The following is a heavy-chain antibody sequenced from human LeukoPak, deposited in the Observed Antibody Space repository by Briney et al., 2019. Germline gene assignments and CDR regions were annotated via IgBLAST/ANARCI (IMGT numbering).Heavy chain of an antibody. D-gene: IGHD2-21*02. CDR3: AKDIGVVTAIGAFDI. Sequence: GRSLRLSCAASGFTFDDYAMHWVRQAPGKGLEWVSGISWNSGSIGYADSVKGRFTISRDNAKNSLYLQMNSLRAEDTALYYCAKDIGVVTAIGAFDIWGQGTMVTVSA. CDR1: GFTFDDYA. CDR2: ISWNSGSI. V-gene: IGHV3-9*01. J-gene: IGHJ3*02.